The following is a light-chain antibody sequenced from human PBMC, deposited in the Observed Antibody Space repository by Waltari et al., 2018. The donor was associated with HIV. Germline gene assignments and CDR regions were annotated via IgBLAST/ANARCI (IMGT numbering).Light chain of an antibody. J-gene: IGLJ2*01. V-gene: IGLV3-1*01. CDR1: NLGDKY. CDR3: QAWDSNTGV. Sequence: SYELPQPPSVSVSPGQTASIPCSGDNLGDKYAYWYQQKPGQSPVLVIYVDTKRPSGIPERFSGSNSGNTATLTISGTQAMDEADYYCQAWDSNTGVFGGGTKLTVL. CDR2: VDT.